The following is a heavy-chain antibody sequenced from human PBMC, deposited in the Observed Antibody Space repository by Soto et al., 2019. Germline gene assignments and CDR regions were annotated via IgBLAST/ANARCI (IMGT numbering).Heavy chain of an antibody. CDR3: ARTMYYYDTTGPSFDY. J-gene: IGHJ4*02. D-gene: IGHD3-22*01. CDR1: CASISSYY. Sequence: PSETLSLTCTVSCASISSYYWSWIRQPPGKGLEWIGYTSYGGSTNYPPSLKSRVTISVDTSKNQFSLKVNSVTAADTAVYYCARTMYYYDTTGPSFDYWGQGTLVTVSS. CDR2: TSYGGST. V-gene: IGHV4-59*12.